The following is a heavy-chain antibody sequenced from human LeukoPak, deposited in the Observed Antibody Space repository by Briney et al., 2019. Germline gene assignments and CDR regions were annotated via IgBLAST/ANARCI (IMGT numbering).Heavy chain of an antibody. Sequence: GASVKVSCKASGYTFTSYGISWVRQAPGQGLEWMGWISAYNGNTNYAQKLQGRVTMTTDTSTSTAYMELRSLRSEDTAVYYCATNTMVPYYFYMDVWGKGTTVTISS. D-gene: IGHD3-10*01. J-gene: IGHJ6*03. CDR3: ATNTMVPYYFYMDV. CDR2: ISAYNGNT. CDR1: GYTFTSYG. V-gene: IGHV1-18*01.